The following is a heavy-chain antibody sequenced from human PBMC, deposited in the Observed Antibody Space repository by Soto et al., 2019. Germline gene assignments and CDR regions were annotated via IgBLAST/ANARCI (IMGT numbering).Heavy chain of an antibody. J-gene: IGHJ6*02. D-gene: IGHD4-17*01. CDR3: AKEVGGPDYPPSV. V-gene: IGHV3-23*01. CDR2: ISASGVST. CDR1: GFTFSSYA. Sequence: EVQLLESGGALVQPGGSLRLSCAASGFTFSSYAMKWVRQAPGKGLEWVSGISASGVSTTYADSVRGRFTISRDNAKNTVYLQTTGLRAEDAALYYCAKEVGGPDYPPSVWGQGTTVIVSS.